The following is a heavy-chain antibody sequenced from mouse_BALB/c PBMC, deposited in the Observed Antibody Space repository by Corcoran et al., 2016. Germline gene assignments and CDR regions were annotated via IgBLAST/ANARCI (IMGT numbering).Heavy chain of an antibody. CDR3: ARDRGNYYAMDY. J-gene: IGHJ4*01. CDR2: ISYDGSN. V-gene: IGHV3-6*02. CDR1: GYSITSGYY. D-gene: IGHD2-1*01. Sequence: DVQLQESGPGLVKPSQSLSLTCSVTGYSITSGYYWHWIRQFPGNKLEWMGYISYDGSNNYNPSLKNRISITRDTSKNQFFLKLNSVTTEDTATYYCARDRGNYYAMDYWGQGTSVTVSS.